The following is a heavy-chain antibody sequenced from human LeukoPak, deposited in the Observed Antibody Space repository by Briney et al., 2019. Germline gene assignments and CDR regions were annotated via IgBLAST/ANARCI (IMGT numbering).Heavy chain of an antibody. V-gene: IGHV4-59*01. Sequence: SETLSLTCTVSGGSISSYYWSWIRQPPGKGLEWIGYIYYSGSTNYNPSLKSRVTISVDTSKNQFSLKLSSVTAADTAVYYCARVSYDILSPGVGFDIWGQGTMVTVPS. CDR3: ARVSYDILSPGVGFDI. CDR1: GGSISSYY. J-gene: IGHJ3*02. D-gene: IGHD3-9*01. CDR2: IYYSGST.